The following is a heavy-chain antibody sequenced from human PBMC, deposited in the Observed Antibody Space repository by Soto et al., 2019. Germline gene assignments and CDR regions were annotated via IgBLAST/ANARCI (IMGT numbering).Heavy chain of an antibody. J-gene: IGHJ4*01. CDR1: GGSIRNVY. Sequence: PSETLSLTCTVSGGSIRNVYWSWIRQPPGKGLEWIGFIFHSGSAEYNPSLKSRVTISVDTSKNQFSLSLDSVTAADTAVYFCARAHAPTLPFDYWGQGTLVTVSS. V-gene: IGHV4-59*01. CDR2: IFHSGSA. D-gene: IGHD2-2*01. CDR3: ARAHAPTLPFDY.